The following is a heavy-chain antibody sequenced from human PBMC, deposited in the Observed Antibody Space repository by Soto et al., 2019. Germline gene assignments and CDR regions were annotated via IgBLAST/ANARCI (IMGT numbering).Heavy chain of an antibody. V-gene: IGHV4-4*07. CDR1: GGSISSYY. J-gene: IGHJ5*02. Sequence: PSETLSLTCTVSGGSISSYYWSWIRQPSGKGLEWIGLIYTSGSTNYNPSLKSRVTMSVDTSKNQFSLKLSSVTAADTAGYYCAGAAPGTTWFDPWGQGTLVTVS. CDR2: IYTSGST. D-gene: IGHD6-13*01. CDR3: AGAAPGTTWFDP.